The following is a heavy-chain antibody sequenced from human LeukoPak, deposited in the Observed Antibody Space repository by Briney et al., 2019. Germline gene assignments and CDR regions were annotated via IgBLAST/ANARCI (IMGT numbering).Heavy chain of an antibody. J-gene: IGHJ3*02. D-gene: IGHD3-22*01. Sequence: PGGSLRLSCAASGFTFSSYGMHWVRQAPGKGLEWVAVISYDGSNKYYADSVKGRFTISRDNSKNTLYLQMSSLRAEDTAVYYCAKDRGRILVVIDAFDIWGQGTMVTVSS. CDR1: GFTFSSYG. V-gene: IGHV3-30*18. CDR2: ISYDGSNK. CDR3: AKDRGRILVVIDAFDI.